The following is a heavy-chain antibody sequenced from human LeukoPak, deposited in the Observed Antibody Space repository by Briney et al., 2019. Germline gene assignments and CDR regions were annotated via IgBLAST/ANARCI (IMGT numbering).Heavy chain of an antibody. D-gene: IGHD6-13*01. CDR3: AKDGPLPYTSTSFGRHFLEY. V-gene: IGHV3-30*18. J-gene: IGHJ4*02. CDR1: GFTFSDYG. Sequence: PGRSLRLSCAASGFTFSDYGMHWARLAPGKGLEWVAHISHDGSSQNYADSVQGGFTISRDNSKNTVDLQMNSLRAEDTAVYYCAKDGPLPYTSTSFGRHFLEYWGQGTLVTVSS. CDR2: ISHDGSSQ.